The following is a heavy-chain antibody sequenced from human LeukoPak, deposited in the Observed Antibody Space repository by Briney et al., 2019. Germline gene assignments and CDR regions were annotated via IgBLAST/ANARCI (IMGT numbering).Heavy chain of an antibody. V-gene: IGHV4-34*01. CDR1: GGSFSGYY. CDR2: INHSGST. CDR3: ARLLSAIAPYYYYYYMDV. Sequence: SETLSLTCAVYGGSFSGYYWSWIRQPPGKGLEWIGEINHSGSTNYNPSLKGLVTISVDTSKNQFSLKLSSVTAADTAVYYCARLLSAIAPYYYYYYMDVWGKGTTVTVSS. J-gene: IGHJ6*03. D-gene: IGHD2/OR15-2a*01.